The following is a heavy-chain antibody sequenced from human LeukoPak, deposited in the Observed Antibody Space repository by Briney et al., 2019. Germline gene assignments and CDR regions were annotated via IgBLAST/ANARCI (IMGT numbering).Heavy chain of an antibody. Sequence: ASVKVSCKASGYTFTSYDINWVRQATGQGLEWMGWMNPNSGNTGYAQKFQGRVTITRNTSISTAYMELSSLRSEDTAVYYCARSLNCGGDCYDAFDIWGQGTMVTVSS. CDR1: GYTFTSYD. CDR2: MNPNSGNT. J-gene: IGHJ3*02. V-gene: IGHV1-8*01. D-gene: IGHD2-21*01. CDR3: ARSLNCGGDCYDAFDI.